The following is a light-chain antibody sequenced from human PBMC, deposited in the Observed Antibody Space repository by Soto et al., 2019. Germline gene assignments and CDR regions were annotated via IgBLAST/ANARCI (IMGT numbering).Light chain of an antibody. CDR2: KDS. Sequence: YERTQPPSVSVAPVQTARITCSGDALPKQYAYWYQQKPGQAPVLVIYKDSERPSGIPERFSGSSSGTTVTLTISGVQAEDEADYYCQSADSSGTYVFGTGTKV. V-gene: IGLV3-25*02. CDR1: ALPKQY. CDR3: QSADSSGTYV. J-gene: IGLJ1*01.